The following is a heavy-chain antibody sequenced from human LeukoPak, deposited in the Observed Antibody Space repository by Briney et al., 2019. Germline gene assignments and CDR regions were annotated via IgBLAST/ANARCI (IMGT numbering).Heavy chain of an antibody. J-gene: IGHJ4*02. V-gene: IGHV1-69*04. Sequence: SVKVSCKASGGTFSSYAISWVRQAPGQGLEWMGRIIPILGIANYAQKFQGRVTITADKSTSTAYMELSSLRSEDTAVYYCARGYSSSRSILFDYWGQGTLVTVSS. CDR1: GGTFSSYA. D-gene: IGHD6-13*01. CDR3: ARGYSSSRSILFDY. CDR2: IIPILGIA.